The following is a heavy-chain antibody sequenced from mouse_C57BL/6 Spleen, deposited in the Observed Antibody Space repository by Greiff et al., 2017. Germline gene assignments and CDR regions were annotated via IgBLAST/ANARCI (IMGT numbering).Heavy chain of an antibody. CDR2: IYWDDDK. CDR1: GFSLSTSGMG. D-gene: IGHD2-5*01. V-gene: IGHV8-12*01. Sequence: QVTLKECGPGILQSSQTLSLTCSFSGFSLSTSGMGVSWIRQPSGKGLEWLAHIYWDDDKRYNPSLKRRLTISKDTSRNQIFLKITSVDTADTATYYCARRAYYINYDAMDYWGQGTSVTVSS. CDR3: ARRAYYINYDAMDY. J-gene: IGHJ4*01.